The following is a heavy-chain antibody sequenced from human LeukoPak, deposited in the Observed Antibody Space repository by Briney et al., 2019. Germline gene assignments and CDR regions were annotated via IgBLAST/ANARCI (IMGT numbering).Heavy chain of an antibody. Sequence: PSETLSLTCTFSGGSISSSSYYWGWIRQPPGKGLEWIGSIYYSGSTYYNPSLKSRVTISVDTSKNQFSLKLSSVTAADTAVYYCARHSSSWYMNTFDYWGQGTLVTVSS. J-gene: IGHJ4*02. CDR1: GGSISSSSYY. D-gene: IGHD6-13*01. V-gene: IGHV4-39*01. CDR3: ARHSSSWYMNTFDY. CDR2: IYYSGST.